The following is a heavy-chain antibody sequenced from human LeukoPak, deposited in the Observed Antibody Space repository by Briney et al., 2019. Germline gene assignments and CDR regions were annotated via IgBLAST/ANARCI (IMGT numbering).Heavy chain of an antibody. V-gene: IGHV4-34*01. D-gene: IGHD3-16*02. CDR3: ARSSLWGSYRPYYFDY. CDR1: GGSFSGYY. J-gene: IGHJ4*02. CDR2: INHSGST. Sequence: NPSETLSLTCAVYGGSFSGYYWSWIRQPPGKGLEWIGEINHSGSTNYNPSLKSRVTISVDTSKNQFSLKLSSVTAADTAVYYCARSSLWGSYRPYYFDYWGQGTLVTVSS.